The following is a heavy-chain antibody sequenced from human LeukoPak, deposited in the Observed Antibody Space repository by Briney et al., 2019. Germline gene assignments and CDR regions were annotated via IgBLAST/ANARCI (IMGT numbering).Heavy chain of an antibody. CDR2: IHYTGIT. Sequence: KASETLSLTCTVSGGSISSSSDYWGWVRQPPGRGLEWIGRIHYTGITYYNPTLESRLTISVDTSKNQFSLKLSSVTAADTAVYYCAHCSSTSCYAYGMDVWGQGTTVTVSS. D-gene: IGHD2-2*01. CDR3: AHCSSTSCYAYGMDV. CDR1: GGSISSSSDY. V-gene: IGHV4-39*01. J-gene: IGHJ6*02.